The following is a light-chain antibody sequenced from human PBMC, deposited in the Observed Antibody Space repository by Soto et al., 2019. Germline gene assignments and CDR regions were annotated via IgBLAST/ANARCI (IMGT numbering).Light chain of an antibody. CDR2: GNS. J-gene: IGLJ2*01. V-gene: IGLV1-40*01. CDR3: QSYDSSLSVVV. CDR1: SSNIGAGYD. Sequence: QSVLTQPPSVSGAPGQRVTISCTGSSSNIGAGYDVHWYQQLPGTAPKLLIYGNSNRPSGVPDRFSGSKSGTSASLAITELQAEDEADYYCQSYDSSLSVVVFGGGTKLTVL.